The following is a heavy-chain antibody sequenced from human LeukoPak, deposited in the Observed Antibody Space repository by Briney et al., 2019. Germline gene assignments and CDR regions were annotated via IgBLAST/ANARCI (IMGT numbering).Heavy chain of an antibody. D-gene: IGHD3-16*01. J-gene: IGHJ3*02. CDR1: GFTVSSNY. Sequence: GGSLRLSCAASGFTVSSNYMSWVRQAPGKGLEWVSVLYSGGSTYYADSVKGRFTISRDNSKNTLYLQMNSLRAEDTAVYYCESHVWGTSHDAFDIWGQGTMVTVSS. V-gene: IGHV3-53*01. CDR3: ESHVWGTSHDAFDI. CDR2: LYSGGST.